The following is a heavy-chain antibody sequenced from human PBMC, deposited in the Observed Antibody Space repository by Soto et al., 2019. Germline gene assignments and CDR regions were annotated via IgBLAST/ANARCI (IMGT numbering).Heavy chain of an antibody. CDR2: INPSGGST. D-gene: IGHD6-6*01. J-gene: IGHJ4*02. Sequence: QVQLVQSGAEVKKPGASVKVSCKASGYTFTSYYMHWVRQAPGQGLEWMGIINPSGGSTSYAQKFRGRVTMTRDTSTSTVYMELSSLRSEDTAVYYCARHSSSWGGEDYWGQGTLVTVSS. CDR3: ARHSSSWGGEDY. CDR1: GYTFTSYY. V-gene: IGHV1-46*01.